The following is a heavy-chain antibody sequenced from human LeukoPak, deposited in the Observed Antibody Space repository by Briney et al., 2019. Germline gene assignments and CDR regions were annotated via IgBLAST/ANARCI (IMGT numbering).Heavy chain of an antibody. CDR3: VSQYFDF. Sequence: NPGGSLRLSCAASGFTFSDYYMSWIRQAPGKGLEWVARIKTKTDGGTTDYAAPVKGRFTISRDDSKNTVYLQMNGLKTEDTAVYYCVSQYFDFWGQGTLVTVSS. CDR2: IKTKTDGGTT. J-gene: IGHJ4*02. CDR1: GFTFSDYY. V-gene: IGHV3-15*01.